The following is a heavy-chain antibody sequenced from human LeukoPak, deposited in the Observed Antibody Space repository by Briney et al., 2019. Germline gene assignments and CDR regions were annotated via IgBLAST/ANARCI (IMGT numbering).Heavy chain of an antibody. Sequence: GRSLRLSCAASGFTFSSYGMHWVRQAPGKGLEWVAVISYDGSNKCYADSVKGRFTISRDNSKNTLYLQMNSLRAEDTAVYYCAKDRGYGYSYGDYWGQGTLVTVSS. V-gene: IGHV3-30*18. D-gene: IGHD5-18*01. CDR2: ISYDGSNK. J-gene: IGHJ4*02. CDR3: AKDRGYGYSYGDY. CDR1: GFTFSSYG.